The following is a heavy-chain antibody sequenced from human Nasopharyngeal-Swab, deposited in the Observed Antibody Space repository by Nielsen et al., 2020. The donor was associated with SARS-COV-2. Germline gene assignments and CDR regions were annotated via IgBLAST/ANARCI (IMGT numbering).Heavy chain of an antibody. Sequence: SETLSLTCAVYGGSFSSYYWSWIRQPPGKGLEWIGEINHSGSTNYNPSLKSRVTISVDTTKNQFSLKLSSVTAADTAVYYCARDESWRYYYGMDAWGQGTTVTVSS. D-gene: IGHD1-1*01. CDR1: GGSFSSYY. CDR2: INHSGST. V-gene: IGHV4-34*01. J-gene: IGHJ6*02. CDR3: ARDESWRYYYGMDA.